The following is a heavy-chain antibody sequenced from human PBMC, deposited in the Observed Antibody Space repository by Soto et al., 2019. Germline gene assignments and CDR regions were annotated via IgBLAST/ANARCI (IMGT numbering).Heavy chain of an antibody. Sequence: QLQLQASGPGLVKASGTLSITCNGSGGSISSSRSYWAWIRQPPGTGLEWIANIFYSGSTYYNPSLASRVTVSVDTSKTQFALKLSSVTAADTAVYYCARQPTTADSDLWFDPWGQGTLVTVSS. CDR1: GGSISSSRSY. CDR3: ARQPTTADSDLWFDP. CDR2: IFYSGST. J-gene: IGHJ5*02. D-gene: IGHD3-22*01. V-gene: IGHV4-39*01.